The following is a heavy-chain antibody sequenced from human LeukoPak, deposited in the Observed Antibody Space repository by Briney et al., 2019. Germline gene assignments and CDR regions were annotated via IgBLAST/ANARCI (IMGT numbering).Heavy chain of an antibody. J-gene: IGHJ4*02. D-gene: IGHD6-19*01. CDR3: AKAGIAVPATPEY. Sequence: GGSLRLSCAASGFTFSSYAMNWVRQAPGKGLEWVSVISSSGGTTYYSDSVKGRFIISRDNSKNTLYLQMNSLRAEGTAVYYCAKAGIAVPATPEYCGQGTQVTVSS. V-gene: IGHV3-23*01. CDR1: GFTFSSYA. CDR2: ISSSGGTT.